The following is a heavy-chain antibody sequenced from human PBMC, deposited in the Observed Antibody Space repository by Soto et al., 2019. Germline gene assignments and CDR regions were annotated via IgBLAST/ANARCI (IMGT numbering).Heavy chain of an antibody. CDR2: INPNSGGT. V-gene: IGHV1-2*02. Sequence: ASVKVSCKASGYTFTGYYMHWVRQAPGQGLEWMGWINPNSGGTNYAQKFQGRVTMTRDTSISTAYMELSSLRPEDTAVYYCAKVSLEWTQLWNYFFDYWGQGILVTVSS. CDR3: AKVSLEWTQLWNYFFDY. J-gene: IGHJ4*02. D-gene: IGHD5-18*01. CDR1: GYTFTGYY.